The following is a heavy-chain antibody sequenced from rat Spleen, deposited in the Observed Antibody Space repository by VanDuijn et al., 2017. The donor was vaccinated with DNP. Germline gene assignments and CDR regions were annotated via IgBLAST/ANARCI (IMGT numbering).Heavy chain of an antibody. CDR1: GFTFNKYW. J-gene: IGHJ2*01. V-gene: IGHV5-31*01. D-gene: IGHD4-3*01. Sequence: EVQLVESGGGLVQPGRSLKVSCVVSGFTFNKYWMTWIRQVPGKGLEWVASITTSGDSTYSPDSVKGRFTISRDNAKNTLYLQMNSLRSEDTATYYCAKANGRDWGQGVMVTVSS. CDR3: AKANGRD. CDR2: ITTSGDST.